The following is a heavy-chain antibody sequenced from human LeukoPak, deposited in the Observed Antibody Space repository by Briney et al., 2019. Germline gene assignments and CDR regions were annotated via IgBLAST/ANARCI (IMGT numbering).Heavy chain of an antibody. Sequence: ASVKVSCKASGYTFTSHDINWVRQATGQGLEWMGGIIPIFGTANYAQKFQGRVTITADESTSTAYMELSSLRSEDTAVYYCAGDFGSGSYYTWGQGTLVTVSS. CDR3: AGDFGSGSYYT. D-gene: IGHD3-10*01. CDR2: IIPIFGTA. J-gene: IGHJ5*02. CDR1: GYTFTSHD. V-gene: IGHV1-69*13.